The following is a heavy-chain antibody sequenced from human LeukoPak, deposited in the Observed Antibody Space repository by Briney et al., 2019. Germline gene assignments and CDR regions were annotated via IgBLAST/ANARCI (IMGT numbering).Heavy chain of an antibody. CDR3: ASVSGDSGYDRYYYMDV. J-gene: IGHJ6*03. CDR1: GGSVSSSSYY. Sequence: SATLSLTCTVSGGSVSSSSYYWGWIRQPPGKGLEWIGSIYYSGSTYYNPSLKSRVTISVDTSKNQFSLKLSSVTAADTAVYYCASVSGDSGYDRYYYMDVWGKGTTVTVSS. V-gene: IGHV4-39*07. D-gene: IGHD5-12*01. CDR2: IYYSGST.